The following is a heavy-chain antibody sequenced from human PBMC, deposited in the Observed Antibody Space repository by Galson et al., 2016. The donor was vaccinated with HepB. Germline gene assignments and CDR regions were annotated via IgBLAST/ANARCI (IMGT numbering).Heavy chain of an antibody. Sequence: QSGAEVKKPGESLKISYEGSGYSFTSFWIAWVRQMPGKGLEWMGIIYPGDSDTKYSPSFQGQVTITADKSISTAYLQWRSLKASDTAMYYCARADTGTPMGALFPVLDFWGQGTLVTVSS. CDR3: ARADTGTPMGALFPVLDF. CDR2: IYPGDSDT. CDR1: GYSFTSFW. V-gene: IGHV5-51*03. J-gene: IGHJ4*02. D-gene: IGHD3-10*01.